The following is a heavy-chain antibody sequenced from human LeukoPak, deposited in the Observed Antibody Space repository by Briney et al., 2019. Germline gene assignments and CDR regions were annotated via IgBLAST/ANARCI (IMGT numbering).Heavy chain of an antibody. V-gene: IGHV3-74*01. CDR3: VRDHDYSIDV. Sequence: GGSLRLSCVASGFTFSSTWMHWVRQVPGKGLVWVSRIHSYGRTTTYADSVKGRLTTSRDKVKKTLYLQTNRLRADDTAISFCVRDHDYSIDVWGGGTTV. J-gene: IGHJ6*03. CDR2: IHSYGRTT. CDR1: GFTFSSTW.